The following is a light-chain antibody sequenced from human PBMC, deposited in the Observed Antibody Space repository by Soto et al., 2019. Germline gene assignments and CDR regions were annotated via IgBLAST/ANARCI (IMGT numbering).Light chain of an antibody. Sequence: QSVLTQPRSVSGSPGQSVTISCTGTSTDVGGYNYVSWYQQHPGKVPKLMLYDVSKRPSGVPDRFSGSKSGNTASLTISGLQAEYEADYYCCSYTGRDTLYVSGSGTKVTVL. V-gene: IGLV2-11*01. CDR2: DVS. J-gene: IGLJ1*01. CDR1: STDVGGYNY. CDR3: CSYTGRDTLYV.